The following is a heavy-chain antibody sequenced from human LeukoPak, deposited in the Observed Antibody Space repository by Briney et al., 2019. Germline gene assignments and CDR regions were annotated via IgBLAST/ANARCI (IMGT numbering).Heavy chain of an antibody. CDR2: INHSGST. CDR1: GGSFSGYY. CDR3: ARGPQSDSSGYEGGHNWFDP. V-gene: IGHV4-34*01. J-gene: IGHJ5*02. D-gene: IGHD3-22*01. Sequence: PSETLSLTCAVYGGSFSGYYRSWIRQPPGKGLEWIGEINHSGSTNYNPSLKSRVTISVDTSKNQFSLKLSSVTAADTAVYYCARGPQSDSSGYEGGHNWFDPWGQGTLVTVPS.